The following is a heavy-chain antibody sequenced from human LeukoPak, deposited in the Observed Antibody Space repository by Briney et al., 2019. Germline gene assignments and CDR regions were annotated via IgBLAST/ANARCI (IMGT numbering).Heavy chain of an antibody. V-gene: IGHV5-10-1*01. CDR2: IDPSDSYT. Sequence: GESLKIPCKGSGYSFTSCWISWVRQMPGKGLEWMGRIDPSDSYTNYSPSFQGHVTISADKSISTAYLQWSSLKASDTAMYYCARRGKNYYGSGTYYWGQGTLVTVSS. CDR1: GYSFTSCW. CDR3: ARRGKNYYGSGTYY. J-gene: IGHJ4*02. D-gene: IGHD3-10*01.